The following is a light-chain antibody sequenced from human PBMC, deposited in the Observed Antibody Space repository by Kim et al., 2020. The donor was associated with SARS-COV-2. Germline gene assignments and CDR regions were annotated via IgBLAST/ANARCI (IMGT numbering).Light chain of an antibody. J-gene: IGKJ1*01. CDR1: QSVLYSSNNKSY. Sequence: ATINCKSSQSVLYSSNNKSYLAWYQQKPGQPLKLLIYWASTRESGVPDRFSGSGSGTDFTLTISRLQAEDVAVYYCQQYYSTPWTFGQGTKVDIK. CDR2: WAS. CDR3: QQYYSTPWT. V-gene: IGKV4-1*01.